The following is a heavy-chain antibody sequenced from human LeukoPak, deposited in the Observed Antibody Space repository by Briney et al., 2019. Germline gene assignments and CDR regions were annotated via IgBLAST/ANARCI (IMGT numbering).Heavy chain of an antibody. CDR1: GWSIRSGYY. Sequence: SETLSLTYAVSGWSIRSGYYWGWIRPPPGKGLEWIGSNYHSGSTYYNPSLKSRVTISVDTSKNQFSLKLSSVTAADTAVYYCAGTSMVRGVIITFSDYWGQGTLVTVSS. CDR2: NYHSGST. V-gene: IGHV4-38-2*01. D-gene: IGHD3-10*01. J-gene: IGHJ4*02. CDR3: AGTSMVRGVIITFSDY.